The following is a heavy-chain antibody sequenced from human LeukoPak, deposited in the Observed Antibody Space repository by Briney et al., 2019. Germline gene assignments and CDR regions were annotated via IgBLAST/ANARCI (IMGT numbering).Heavy chain of an antibody. CDR2: ISGSGGST. D-gene: IGHD6-19*01. Sequence: GGSLRLSCAASGFTFSSYAMSWVRQAPGKGLEWASAISGSGGSTYYADSVKGRFTISRDNSKNTLYLQMNSLRAEDTAVYYCAKGPPMYSSGWYVPNWFDPWGQGTLVTVSS. J-gene: IGHJ5*02. CDR3: AKGPPMYSSGWYVPNWFDP. V-gene: IGHV3-23*01. CDR1: GFTFSSYA.